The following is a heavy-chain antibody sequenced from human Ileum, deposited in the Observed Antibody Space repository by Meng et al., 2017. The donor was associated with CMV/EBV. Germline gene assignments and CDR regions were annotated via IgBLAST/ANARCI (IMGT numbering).Heavy chain of an antibody. D-gene: IGHD1-7*01. Sequence: QEQVGLSETEMKSPWAFVSASCKSSGYTFTDYYIHWVRQAPGQGLEWMGWINPITGDTKYAQKYQGSVTLTRDTSISTVYMEVTSADTAVYYCARGANYASYRVDYWGQGTLVTVSS. CDR1: GYTFTDYY. CDR3: ARGANYASYRVDY. V-gene: IGHV1-2*02. CDR2: INPITGDT. J-gene: IGHJ4*01.